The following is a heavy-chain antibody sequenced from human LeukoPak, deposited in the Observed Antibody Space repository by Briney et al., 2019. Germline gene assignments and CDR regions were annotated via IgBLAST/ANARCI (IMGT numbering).Heavy chain of an antibody. D-gene: IGHD4-17*01. CDR2: IYYSGST. V-gene: IGHV4-39*07. CDR1: GGSISSSSYY. J-gene: IGHJ4*02. CDR3: ARDILTTGVDY. Sequence: SETLSLTCTVSGGSISSSSYYWGWIRQPPGKGLEWIGSIYYSGSTYYNPSLKSRVTISVDTSKNQFSLKLSSVTAADTAVYYCARDILTTGVDYWGQGTLVTVSS.